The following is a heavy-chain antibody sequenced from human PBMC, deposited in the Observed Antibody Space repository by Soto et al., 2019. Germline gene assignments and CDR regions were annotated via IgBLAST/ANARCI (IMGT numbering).Heavy chain of an antibody. V-gene: IGHV4-34*01. Sequence: SETLSLTCAVYGGSFSGYYWSWIRQPPGKGLEWIGEINHSGSTNYNPSLKSRVTISVDTSKNQFSLKLSSVTAADTAVYYCARVRTGHVNYWGQGTLVTVSS. CDR1: GGSFSGYY. J-gene: IGHJ4*02. CDR2: INHSGST. CDR3: ARVRTGHVNY. D-gene: IGHD3-10*02.